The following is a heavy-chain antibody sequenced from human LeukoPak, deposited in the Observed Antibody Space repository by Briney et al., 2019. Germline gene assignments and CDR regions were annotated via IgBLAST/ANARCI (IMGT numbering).Heavy chain of an antibody. CDR2: ISSSGSYT. D-gene: IGHD4-17*01. V-gene: IGHV3-23*01. J-gene: IGHJ6*02. CDR1: GFTLSSYA. Sequence: GGSLRLSCAASGFTLSSYALSWVRQAPGKGMEWVSSISSSGSYTFYADSVKDRFTISRGEPKNTLYLQMNSLRVEDTATYFCAERSHGDHYYGMDVWGQGTTVTVSS. CDR3: AERSHGDHYYGMDV.